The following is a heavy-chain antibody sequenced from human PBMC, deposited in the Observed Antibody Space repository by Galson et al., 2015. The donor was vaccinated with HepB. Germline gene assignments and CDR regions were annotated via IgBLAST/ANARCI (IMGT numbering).Heavy chain of an antibody. Sequence: SVKVSCKASGGTFSSYAISWVRQAPGQGLEWMGGIIPIFGTANYAQKFQGRVTITADESTSTAYMELSSLRPEDTAVYYCARSYSGSYYFDYWGQGTLVTVSS. CDR3: ARSYSGSYYFDY. J-gene: IGHJ4*02. CDR1: GGTFSSYA. D-gene: IGHD1-26*01. V-gene: IGHV1-69*13. CDR2: IIPIFGTA.